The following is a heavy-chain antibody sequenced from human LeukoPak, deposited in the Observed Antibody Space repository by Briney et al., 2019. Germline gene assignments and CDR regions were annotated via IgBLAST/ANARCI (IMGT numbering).Heavy chain of an antibody. Sequence: ASVKVSCKASGYTFTSYGISWVRQAPGQGLEWMGWMSAYNGNTNYAQKLQGRVTMTTDTSTSTAYMELRSLRSGDTAVYYCARVEYYYGSGSYYPEFWYFDLWGRGTLVTVSS. D-gene: IGHD3-10*01. J-gene: IGHJ2*01. CDR1: GYTFTSYG. CDR2: MSAYNGNT. V-gene: IGHV1-18*01. CDR3: ARVEYYYGSGSYYPEFWYFDL.